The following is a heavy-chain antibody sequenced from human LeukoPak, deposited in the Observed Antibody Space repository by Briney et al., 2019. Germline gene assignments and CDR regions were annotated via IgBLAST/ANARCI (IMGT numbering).Heavy chain of an antibody. Sequence: GGSLRLSCAASGFTFSSYSMNWVRQAPGKGLEWVSSISSSNIYYADSVKGRFTISRDNAKNSVYLQMNSLRAEDTAVYYCGSMVREGEDYWGQGTLVTVSS. V-gene: IGHV3-21*01. D-gene: IGHD3-10*01. CDR2: ISSSNI. CDR1: GFTFSSYS. J-gene: IGHJ4*02. CDR3: GSMVREGEDY.